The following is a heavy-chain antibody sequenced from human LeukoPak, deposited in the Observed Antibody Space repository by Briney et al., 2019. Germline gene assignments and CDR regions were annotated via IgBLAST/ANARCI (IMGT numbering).Heavy chain of an antibody. J-gene: IGHJ3*02. CDR3: AKEGASYYYDPRSAFDI. CDR2: ISGSGAGT. Sequence: LTGGSLRLSCAASGFTFSNSAVSWVRQAPGKGLEWVSAISGSGAGTDYADSVEGRFTISRDNSKNTLYLQMNSLRVEDTAVYYCAKEGASYYYDPRSAFDIWDQGTMVTVSS. CDR1: GFTFSNSA. V-gene: IGHV3-23*01. D-gene: IGHD3-22*01.